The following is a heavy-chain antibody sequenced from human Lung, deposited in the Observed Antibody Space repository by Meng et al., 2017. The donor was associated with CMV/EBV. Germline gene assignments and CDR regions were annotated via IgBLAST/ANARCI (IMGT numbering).Heavy chain of an antibody. D-gene: IGHD1-26*01. Sequence: SGPTLVKPTXSLSLTCTFSGFSLSTSGMCVSWVRQPPGKALEWLALIDWDDDKYYSTSLKTRLTISKDTSKNQVVLTMTNMDPVDTATYYCARTVGRELHFAYWGQGTLVTVSS. CDR2: IDWDDDK. CDR1: GFSLSTSGMC. CDR3: ARTVGRELHFAY. J-gene: IGHJ4*02. V-gene: IGHV2-70*20.